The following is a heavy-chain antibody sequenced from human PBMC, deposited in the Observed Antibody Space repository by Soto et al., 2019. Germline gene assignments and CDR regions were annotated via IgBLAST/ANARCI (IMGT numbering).Heavy chain of an antibody. CDR1: GGTFSSYA. Sequence: QVQLVQSGAEVKKPGSSVKVSCKTSGGTFSSYAISWVRQAPGQGLEWMGGIIPIFDTANYGQKFQGRVTITADESTSTAYMELSRMRSKDTAVYYCTRHDCISTSCYYYYYYSMDVWGQGTTVTVYS. D-gene: IGHD2-2*01. CDR3: TRHDCISTSCYYYYYYSMDV. J-gene: IGHJ6*02. CDR2: IIPIFDTA. V-gene: IGHV1-69*12.